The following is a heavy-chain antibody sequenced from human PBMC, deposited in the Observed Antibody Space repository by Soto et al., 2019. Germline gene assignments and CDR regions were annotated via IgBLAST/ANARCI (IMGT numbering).Heavy chain of an antibody. CDR2: IIPIFGTA. CDR3: ASGSCISTSCRGNYYYGMDV. J-gene: IGHJ6*02. V-gene: IGHV1-69*13. D-gene: IGHD2-2*01. Sequence: GASVKVSCKASGGTFSSYAISWVRQAPGQGLEWMGGIIPIFGTANYAQKFQGRVTITADESTSTAYMELSSLRSEDTAVYYCASGSCISTSCRGNYYYGMDVWGQGTTVTVSS. CDR1: GGTFSSYA.